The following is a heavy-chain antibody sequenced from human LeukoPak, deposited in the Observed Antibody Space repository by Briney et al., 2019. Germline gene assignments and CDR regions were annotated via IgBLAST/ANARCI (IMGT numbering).Heavy chain of an antibody. J-gene: IGHJ5*02. CDR1: GYTFTGYY. CDR3: AKCGDFIAASYNWFDP. D-gene: IGHD6-13*01. Sequence: ASVKVSCKASGYTFTGYYMHWVRQAPGQGLEWMGRINPNSGGTNYAQKFQGRVTMTRDTSISTAYMELNRLTSDDTAVYYCAKCGDFIAASYNWFDPWGPGTLVTVST. V-gene: IGHV1-2*06. CDR2: INPNSGGT.